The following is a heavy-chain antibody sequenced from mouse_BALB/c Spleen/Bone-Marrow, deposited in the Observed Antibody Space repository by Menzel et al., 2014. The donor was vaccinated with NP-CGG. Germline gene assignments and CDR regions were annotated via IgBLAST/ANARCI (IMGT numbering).Heavy chain of an antibody. Sequence: VQLQQSGAELVKPGASVKLSCTASGFNIKDTYMHWVKQRPEQGLEWIGRIDHANGDIIYDPKFQGKATITADTSSNTAYLQLSSLTSEDTAVYYCARGGNYGWFAYWGQGTLVTVSA. CDR1: GFNIKDTY. CDR2: IDHANGDI. D-gene: IGHD2-1*01. CDR3: ARGGNYGWFAY. V-gene: IGHV14-3*02. J-gene: IGHJ3*01.